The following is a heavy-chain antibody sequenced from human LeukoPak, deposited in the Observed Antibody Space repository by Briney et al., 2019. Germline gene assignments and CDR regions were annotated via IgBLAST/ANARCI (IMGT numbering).Heavy chain of an antibody. J-gene: IGHJ3*02. CDR1: GGSISSSSYY. Sequence: SETLSLTCTVSGGSISSSSYYWGWIRQPPGKGLEWIGYIYYSGGTNYNPSLKSRVTISVDTSKNQFSLKLSSVTAADTAVYYCARDLSSYDFWSGYYTRAFDIWGQGTMVTVSS. CDR3: ARDLSSYDFWSGYYTRAFDI. V-gene: IGHV4-61*01. CDR2: IYYSGGT. D-gene: IGHD3-3*01.